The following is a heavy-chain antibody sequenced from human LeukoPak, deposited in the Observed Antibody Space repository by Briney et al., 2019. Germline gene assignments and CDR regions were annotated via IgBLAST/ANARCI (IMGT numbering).Heavy chain of an antibody. CDR3: ARAYYYDSGSKLNWYFDL. D-gene: IGHD3-10*01. CDR1: GFTFSSYW. Sequence: QTGGSLRLSCAASGFTFSSYWMHWVRQAPGKGLVWVSRINSDGSSTSYADSVKGRFTISRDNAKNTLYLQMNSLRVEDTAVYYCARAYYYDSGSKLNWYFDLWGRGTLVTVSS. J-gene: IGHJ2*01. CDR2: INSDGSST. V-gene: IGHV3-74*01.